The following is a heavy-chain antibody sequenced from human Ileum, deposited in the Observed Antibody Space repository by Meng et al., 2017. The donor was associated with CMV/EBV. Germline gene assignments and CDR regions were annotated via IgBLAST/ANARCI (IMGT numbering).Heavy chain of an antibody. J-gene: IGHJ4*02. D-gene: IGHD2-2*01. CDR1: GGTVSRNSFV. CDR2: TIYKSTYYN. Sequence: AQGPRAAPGRLKTPQTLLLTCAVAGGTVSRNSFVCNWIRQSPSRGLELLGRTIYKSTYYNDYAVSGKSRIIINADTSNNQLSLQLNSVTPDDTAVYYCARGSSSWAFDYWGQGTLVTVSS. CDR3: ARGSSSWAFDY. V-gene: IGHV6-1*01.